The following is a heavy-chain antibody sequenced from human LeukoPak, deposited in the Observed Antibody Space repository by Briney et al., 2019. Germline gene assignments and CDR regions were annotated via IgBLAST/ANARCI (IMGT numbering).Heavy chain of an antibody. CDR1: GYTFTSYY. CDR3: ARANWGSSFDY. Sequence: GASVKVSCKASGYTFTSYYMHWVRQAPGQGLEWMGGIIPIFGTANYAQKFQGSVTITADESTSTAYMELSSLRSEDTAVYYCARANWGSSFDYWGQGTLVTVSS. V-gene: IGHV1-69*13. D-gene: IGHD7-27*01. J-gene: IGHJ4*02. CDR2: IIPIFGTA.